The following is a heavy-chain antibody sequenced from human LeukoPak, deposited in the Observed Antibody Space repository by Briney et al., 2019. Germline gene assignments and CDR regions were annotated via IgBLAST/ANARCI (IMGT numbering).Heavy chain of an antibody. Sequence: PGGSLRLSCAASGFTFSSYWMHWVRQAPGKGLVWVSRINSDGSSTSYADSVKGRFTISRHNAKNTLYLQMNSLRAEDTAVYYCARGGSGWYLDYFDYWGQGTLVTVSS. CDR2: INSDGSST. CDR3: ARGGSGWYLDYFDY. CDR1: GFTFSSYW. J-gene: IGHJ4*02. V-gene: IGHV3-74*01. D-gene: IGHD6-19*01.